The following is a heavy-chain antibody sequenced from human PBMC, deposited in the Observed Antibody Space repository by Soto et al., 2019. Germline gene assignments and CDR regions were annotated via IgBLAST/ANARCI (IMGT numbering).Heavy chain of an antibody. Sequence: QVQLVQSGAEVKKPGSSVKVSCKASGGTFSRYTISWVQQAPGQGLEWMGRIIPILDIPNYAQNFQGRVKMPADKSPSTAYMELSGLRSADTAVYYCTSHFAGVLVLGAAPPGGDNFGWDVWGQGTTVTVSS. J-gene: IGHJ6*02. CDR1: GGTFSRYT. CDR3: TSHFAGVLVLGAAPPGGDNFGWDV. CDR2: IIPILDIP. D-gene: IGHD2-15*01. V-gene: IGHV1-69*02.